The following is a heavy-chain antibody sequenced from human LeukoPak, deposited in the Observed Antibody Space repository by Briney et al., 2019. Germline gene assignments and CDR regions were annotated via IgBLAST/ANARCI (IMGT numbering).Heavy chain of an antibody. J-gene: IGHJ5*02. D-gene: IGHD3-22*01. CDR3: ARDRYYYDSSGYYNWFDP. CDR1: GGSISSYY. Sequence: KPSETLSLTCTVSGGSISSYYWSWIRQPAGKGLEWIGRIYTSGSTNYNPSLKSRVTMSVDTSKNQFSLKLSSVTAADTAVYYCARDRYYYDSSGYYNWFDPWGQGTLVTVSS. V-gene: IGHV4-4*07. CDR2: IYTSGST.